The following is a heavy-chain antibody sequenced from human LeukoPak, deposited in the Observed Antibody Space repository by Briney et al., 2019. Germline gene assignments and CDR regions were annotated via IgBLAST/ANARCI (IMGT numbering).Heavy chain of an antibody. Sequence: PSETLSLTCTVSGGSISSGDYYWSWIRQPPGKGLEWIGYIYYSGSTYYNPSLKSRVTISVDTSKNQFSLKLSSVTAADTAVYYCARVFGYYDILTGYFKHSGIDYWGQGTLVTVSS. CDR1: GGSISSGDYY. CDR3: ARVFGYYDILTGYFKHSGIDY. J-gene: IGHJ4*02. D-gene: IGHD3-9*01. CDR2: IYYSGST. V-gene: IGHV4-30-4*02.